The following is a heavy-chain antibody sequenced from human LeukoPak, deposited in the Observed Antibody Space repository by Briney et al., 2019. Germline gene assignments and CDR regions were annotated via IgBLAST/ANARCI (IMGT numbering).Heavy chain of an antibody. V-gene: IGHV4-59*01. J-gene: IGHJ4*02. Sequence: SETLSLTCTVSGGSISSYYWSWIRQPPGKGLEWIGYIYYSGSTNYNPSLKSRVTISVDTSKNQFSPKLSSVTAADTAVYYCARVGSSWYGKTQGLDYWGQGTLVTVSS. CDR2: IYYSGST. CDR3: ARVGSSWYGKTQGLDY. CDR1: GGSISSYY. D-gene: IGHD6-13*01.